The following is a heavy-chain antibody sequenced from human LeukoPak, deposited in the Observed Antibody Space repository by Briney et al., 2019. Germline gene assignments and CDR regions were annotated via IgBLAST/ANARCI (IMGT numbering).Heavy chain of an antibody. CDR1: GFTFSSYG. D-gene: IGHD3-10*01. Sequence: TGGSLRLSCAASGFTFSSYGMSWVRQAPGKGLEWVSAISGSGGSTYYADTVKGRFTISRDNSKNMLYLQMNSLRADDTAVYYCARSLRVRGVPDYMDFWGKGTTVIISS. V-gene: IGHV3-23*01. CDR2: ISGSGGST. J-gene: IGHJ6*03. CDR3: ARSLRVRGVPDYMDF.